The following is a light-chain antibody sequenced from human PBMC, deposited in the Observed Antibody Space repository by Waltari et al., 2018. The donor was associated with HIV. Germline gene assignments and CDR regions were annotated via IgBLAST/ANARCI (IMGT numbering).Light chain of an antibody. V-gene: IGKV1-39*01. CDR1: QSIRSY. Sequence: DIQMTQSPSSLSASVGDRVTITCRASQSIRSYLNWYQQKPGKAPKLLIYGTTSLQSGVPSRFSGSGFGTDFTLTVSSLQPEDSATYYCQQSFSIPLTFGGGTKVESK. J-gene: IGKJ4*01. CDR3: QQSFSIPLT. CDR2: GTT.